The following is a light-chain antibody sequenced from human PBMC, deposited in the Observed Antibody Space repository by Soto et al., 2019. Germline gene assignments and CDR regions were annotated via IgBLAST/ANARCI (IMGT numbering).Light chain of an antibody. Sequence: QYALTQPASVSGSPGQSITISCTGTSSDVGAYNYVSWYQQHPGKAPKLMIYEVSNRPSGVSNRFSGSKSANTASLTISGLQAGDEADYYCSSYTSSSTWLFGGGTELTVL. CDR3: SSYTSSSTWL. V-gene: IGLV2-14*03. J-gene: IGLJ3*02. CDR1: SSDVGAYNY. CDR2: EVS.